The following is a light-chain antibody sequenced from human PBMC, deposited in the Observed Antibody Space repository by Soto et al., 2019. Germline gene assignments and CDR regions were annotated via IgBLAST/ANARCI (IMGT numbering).Light chain of an antibody. Sequence: QSALTQPPSASGTPGQRVTISCSGGSSNIGSNTVNWYQHLPGTAPKLLISKNNQRPSGVPDRFSGSKSGTSASLAVSWLQSEDEADYYCAAWDDSLNGPVFGGGTKVTVL. V-gene: IGLV1-44*01. CDR2: KNN. CDR1: SSNIGSNT. J-gene: IGLJ2*01. CDR3: AAWDDSLNGPV.